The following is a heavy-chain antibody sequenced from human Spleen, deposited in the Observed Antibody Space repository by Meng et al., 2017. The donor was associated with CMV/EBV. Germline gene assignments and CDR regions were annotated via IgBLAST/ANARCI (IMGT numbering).Heavy chain of an antibody. CDR1: ARGFPSYW. CDR3: ARLDWVRGVIDY. Sequence: GAGVKKPGDSLKISCEGSARGFPSYWIGWVRQMPGKGLELMGIIYPGDSDTRYSPSFQGQVTISADKSISTAYLQWSSLKASDTAMYYCARLDWVRGVIDYWGQGTLVTVSS. V-gene: IGHV5-51*01. J-gene: IGHJ4*02. CDR2: IYPGDSDT. D-gene: IGHD3-10*01.